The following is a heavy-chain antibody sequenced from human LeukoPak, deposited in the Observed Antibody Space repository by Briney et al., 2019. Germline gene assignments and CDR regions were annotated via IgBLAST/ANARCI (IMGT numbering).Heavy chain of an antibody. CDR3: ARVDILTGYFDY. CDR2: IIPILGIA. D-gene: IGHD3-9*01. CDR1: GGTFSSYT. Sequence: PSVKVSCKASGGTFSSYTISWVRQAPGQGLEWMGRIIPILGIANYAQKFQGRVTITADKSTSTAYMELSSLRSEDTAVYYCARVDILTGYFDYWGQGTLVTVSS. J-gene: IGHJ4*02. V-gene: IGHV1-69*02.